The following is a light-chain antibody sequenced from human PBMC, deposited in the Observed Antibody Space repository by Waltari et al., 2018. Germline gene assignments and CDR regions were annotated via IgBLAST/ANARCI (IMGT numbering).Light chain of an antibody. CDR1: RSDVGGHNH. J-gene: IGLJ3*02. CDR2: DLT. V-gene: IGLV2-14*03. CDR3: NSFTSSTTWV. Sequence: QSALTQPASVYGSPGQSITISCTGTRSDVGGHNHVSWYQQHPGPAPKLLIYDLTKWPSGVSARFSGSKSGNTASLTISVLQADDEADYYCNSFTSSTTWVFGGGTRVTVL.